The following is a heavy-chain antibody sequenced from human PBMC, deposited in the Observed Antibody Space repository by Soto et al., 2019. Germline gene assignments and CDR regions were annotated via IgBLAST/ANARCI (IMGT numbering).Heavy chain of an antibody. Sequence: GGSLRLSCAASGFTFSSYEMNWVRQAPGKGLEWVSYISSSGSTIYYADSVKGRFTISRDNAKNSLYLQMNSPRAEDTAVYYCARDLKAGYSSGWYYYYGMDVWGQGTTVTVSS. CDR3: ARDLKAGYSSGWYYYYGMDV. V-gene: IGHV3-48*03. D-gene: IGHD6-19*01. CDR2: ISSSGSTI. CDR1: GFTFSSYE. J-gene: IGHJ6*02.